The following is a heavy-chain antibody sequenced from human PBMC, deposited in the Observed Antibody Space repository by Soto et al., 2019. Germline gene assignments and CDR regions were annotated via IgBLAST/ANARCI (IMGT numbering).Heavy chain of an antibody. CDR3: ARHRPQEEGKEKGFDY. V-gene: IGHV4-39*01. CDR1: GDSISSAGYS. Sequence: SETLSLTCTVSGDSISSAGYSWGWIRQPPGKGLEYIGTISYTGNTYYNSSLMSRVTISLDTSKNQFSLKLTSVTAADTAFYYCARHRPQEEGKEKGFDYWGQGTLVTVSS. J-gene: IGHJ4*02. CDR2: ISYTGNT.